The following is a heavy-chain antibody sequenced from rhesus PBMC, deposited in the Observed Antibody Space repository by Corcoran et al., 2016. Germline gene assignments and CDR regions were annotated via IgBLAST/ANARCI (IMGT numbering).Heavy chain of an antibody. CDR2: ISGSNWNT. J-gene: IGHJ4*01. V-gene: IGHV4-173*01. CDR3: AKGGSEFFDS. Sequence: QLQLQESGPGLVRASETLSLTCAVSGASISSNWWRWVRQSPGKGLEWIGRISGSNWNTNYNPSLKSRVIISTDTSKNQFSLNLRSVTAADTAVYHCAKGGSEFFDSWGQGVLVTVSS. CDR1: GASISSNW.